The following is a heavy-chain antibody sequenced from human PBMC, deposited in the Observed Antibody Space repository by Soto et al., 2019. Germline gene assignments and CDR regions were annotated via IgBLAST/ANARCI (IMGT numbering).Heavy chain of an antibody. V-gene: IGHV3-15*01. Sequence: GGSLRLSCAASGFTFSNAWMSWVRQAPGKGLEWVGRIKSKTDGGTTDYAAPVKGRFTISRDDSKNTLYLQMNSLKTEDTAVYYCTTDHSAYYYDSSGYYSDYWGQGTLVTVSS. D-gene: IGHD3-22*01. J-gene: IGHJ4*02. CDR3: TTDHSAYYYDSSGYYSDY. CDR2: IKSKTDGGTT. CDR1: GFTFSNAW.